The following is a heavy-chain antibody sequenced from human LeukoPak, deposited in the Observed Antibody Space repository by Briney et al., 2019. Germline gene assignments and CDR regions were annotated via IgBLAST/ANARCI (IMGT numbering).Heavy chain of an antibody. CDR2: INHSGST. Sequence: SETLSLTCAVYGGSFSGYYWSWIRQPPGKGLEWIGEINHSGSTNCNPSLKSRVTISVDTSKNQFSLKLSSVTAADTAVYYCARRGDPAATPFDYWGQGTLVTVSS. J-gene: IGHJ4*02. CDR1: GGSFSGYY. V-gene: IGHV4-34*01. CDR3: ARRGDPAATPFDY. D-gene: IGHD2-2*01.